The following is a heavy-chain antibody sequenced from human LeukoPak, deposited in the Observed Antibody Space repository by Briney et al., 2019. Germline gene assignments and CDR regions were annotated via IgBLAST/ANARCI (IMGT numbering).Heavy chain of an antibody. CDR1: GYTFTSYA. D-gene: IGHD3-16*01. Sequence: GASVKVSCKASGYTFTSYAMNWVRQAPGQGLEWMGWINTNTGNPTYAQGFTGRFAFSLDTSVSTAYLQISGLKAEDTAVYYCARDIRLMITFGGVMFYWGQGTLVTVSS. CDR2: INTNTGNP. CDR3: ARDIRLMITFGGVMFY. V-gene: IGHV7-4-1*02. J-gene: IGHJ4*02.